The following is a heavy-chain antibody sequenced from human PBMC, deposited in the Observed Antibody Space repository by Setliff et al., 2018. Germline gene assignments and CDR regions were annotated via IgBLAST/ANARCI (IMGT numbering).Heavy chain of an antibody. CDR3: AKDLASWSPDR. D-gene: IGHD3-3*01. J-gene: IGHJ4*02. V-gene: IGHV3-23*01. CDR2: ISATGGAT. CDR1: GGSISSSN. Sequence: ETLSLTCAVSGGSISSSNWWSWVRQAPGKGLEWVALISATGGATYYADSVKGRFTIFRDNSKNSLYLQMNDLRAEDTAVYYCAKDLASWSPDRWGLGALVTVSS.